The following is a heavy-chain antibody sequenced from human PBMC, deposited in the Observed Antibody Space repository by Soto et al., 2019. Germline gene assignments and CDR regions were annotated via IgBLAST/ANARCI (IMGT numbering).Heavy chain of an antibody. Sequence: QVQLVQSGAEVKRPGASVKVSCKASGYTCRNYDVAWVRRAPGHGLEWMGWISISKGKTYYQESLQGRVTMTMDTGTTTAYLEVRSLRSDDTAVYYCARKGYIENFGLDLWGQGTTVTVSS. CDR1: GYTCRNYD. CDR2: ISISKGKT. J-gene: IGHJ6*02. D-gene: IGHD5-12*01. CDR3: ARKGYIENFGLDL. V-gene: IGHV1-18*01.